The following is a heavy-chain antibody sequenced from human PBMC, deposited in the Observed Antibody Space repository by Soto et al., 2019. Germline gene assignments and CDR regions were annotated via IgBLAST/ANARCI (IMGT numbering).Heavy chain of an antibody. J-gene: IGHJ3*02. CDR2: IYFSGTT. V-gene: IGHV4-59*12. Sequence: SETLSLTCTVSGGSISTYYWSWIRQPPGGGLEWIGYIYFSGTTNYNPSLKSRVTMSVDTSKIQFSLKLSSVTAADTAMYYCAGASRADAFDIWGQGTVVTVSS. CDR3: AGASRADAFDI. CDR1: GGSISTYY.